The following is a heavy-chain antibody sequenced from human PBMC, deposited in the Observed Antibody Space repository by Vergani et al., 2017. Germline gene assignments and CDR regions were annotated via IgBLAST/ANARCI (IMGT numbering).Heavy chain of an antibody. Sequence: EVQLVESGGGLVQPGGSLRLSCAASGFTVNDNYMSWVRQAPGKGLEWVSVIYSSGNTYYADSVKGRFTISRDNSKNTLYLQMNSLRAEDTAVYFCARDLGLVSRWFDPWGQGTLVTVSS. CDR3: ARDLGLVSRWFDP. V-gene: IGHV3-66*02. CDR2: IYSSGNT. D-gene: IGHD6-19*01. CDR1: GFTVNDNY. J-gene: IGHJ5*02.